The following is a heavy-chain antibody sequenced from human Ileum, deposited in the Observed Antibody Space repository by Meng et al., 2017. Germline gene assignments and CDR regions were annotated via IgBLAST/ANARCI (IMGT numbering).Heavy chain of an antibody. CDR1: GYTFTRYA. J-gene: IGHJ4*02. D-gene: IGHD3-9*01. V-gene: IGHV1-3*04. Sequence: QVQLVQSGAAGKKPGAGVKGSCKASGYTFTRYAMHWVRQAPGQRLEWMGWINTGNGDAKYSQRFQGRVTITRDTSASTVYMELSSLRSEDTTVYYCARGHQNYDILTGSYWGQGTLVTVSS. CDR2: INTGNGDA. CDR3: ARGHQNYDILTGSY.